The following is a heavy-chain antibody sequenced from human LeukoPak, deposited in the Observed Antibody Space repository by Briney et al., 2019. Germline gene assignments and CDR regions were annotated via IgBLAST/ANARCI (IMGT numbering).Heavy chain of an antibody. CDR2: IYYSGST. V-gene: IGHV4-59*08. CDR1: GGSISGYY. Sequence: TETLSLTCTVSGGSISGYYWSWIRQSPGKGLEWIAYIYYSGSTNYNPSLKSRVTISVDTSKNQFSLKLSSVTAADAVVYYCARHLTGTRSLDYWGQGTLVTVSS. J-gene: IGHJ4*02. CDR3: ARHLTGTRSLDY. D-gene: IGHD1-14*01.